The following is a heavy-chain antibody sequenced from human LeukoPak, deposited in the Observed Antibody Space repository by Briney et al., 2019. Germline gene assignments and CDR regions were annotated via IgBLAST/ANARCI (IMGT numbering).Heavy chain of an antibody. CDR3: ATHRKNYYDSSGYYGNSFGY. CDR2: ISAYNGNT. V-gene: IGHV1-18*01. CDR1: GYTFTSYG. D-gene: IGHD3-22*01. Sequence: ASVKVSCKASGYTFTSYGISWVRQAPGQGLEWMGWISAYNGNTNYAQKLQGRVTMTTDTSTSTAYMELSSLRSEDTAVYYCATHRKNYYDSSGYYGNSFGYWGQGTLVTVSS. J-gene: IGHJ4*02.